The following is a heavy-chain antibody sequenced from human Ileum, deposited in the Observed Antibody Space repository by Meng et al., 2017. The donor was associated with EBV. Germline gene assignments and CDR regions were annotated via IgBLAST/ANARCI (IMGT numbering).Heavy chain of an antibody. D-gene: IGHD1-26*01. Sequence: QIPLVQSGAGVKKPGDSVKVSCKASGYTFSNYGISWLRQAPGQGLEWMGWISAYHGNTNYAQNLQGRVTMTTDTSTGTAYMEVRSLRSDDTAVYYCARAGNGGSYYFTYWGQGTLVTVSS. CDR1: GYTFSNYG. V-gene: IGHV1-18*01. CDR2: ISAYHGNT. CDR3: ARAGNGGSYYFTY. J-gene: IGHJ4*02.